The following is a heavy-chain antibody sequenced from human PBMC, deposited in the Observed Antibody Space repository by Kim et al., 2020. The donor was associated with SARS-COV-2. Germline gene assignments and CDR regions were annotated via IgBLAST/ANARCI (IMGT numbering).Heavy chain of an antibody. J-gene: IGHJ6*03. V-gene: IGHV3-23*01. CDR3: AKDGPYCSSTSCLGGAGYYYYSSMAV. D-gene: IGHD2-2*01. Sequence: GGSLRLSCAASGFTFSSYAMSWVRQAPGKGLEWVSAISGSGGSTYYADSVKGRFTISRDNSKNTLYLQMNSLRAEDTAVYYCAKDGPYCSSTSCLGGAGYYYYSSMAVWGQGTTVTVSS. CDR2: ISGSGGST. CDR1: GFTFSSYA.